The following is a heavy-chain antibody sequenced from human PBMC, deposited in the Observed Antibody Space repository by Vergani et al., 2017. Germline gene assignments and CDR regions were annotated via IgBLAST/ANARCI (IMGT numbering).Heavy chain of an antibody. CDR3: ARAPLTTVVRGAYWDVDL. D-gene: IGHD4-23*01. J-gene: IGHJ2*01. CDR2: IIPIFGTA. V-gene: IGHV1-69*01. Sequence: QVQLVQSGAEVKKPGSSVKVSCKASGGTFSSYAISWVRQAPGQGLEWMGGIIPIFGTANYAQKFQGRVTITADESTSTAYMELSSLRSEDTTVYYCARAPLTTVVRGAYWDVDLWGRGTLVTVSS. CDR1: GGTFSSYA.